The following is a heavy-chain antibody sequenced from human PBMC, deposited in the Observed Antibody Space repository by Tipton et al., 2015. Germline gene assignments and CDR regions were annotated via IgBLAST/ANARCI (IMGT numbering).Heavy chain of an antibody. Sequence: SLRLSCAVSGDSISSNSWWSWVRQPPGKGLEWIGEISQSGSSNYIPSLKSRLTISLDKSENQFSLRLSSVTASDTAVYYCARARGRHGGVFDSWGQGILVTVSS. V-gene: IGHV4-4*02. CDR3: ARARGRHGGVFDS. J-gene: IGHJ4*02. CDR1: GDSISSNSW. CDR2: ISQSGSS. D-gene: IGHD4-23*01.